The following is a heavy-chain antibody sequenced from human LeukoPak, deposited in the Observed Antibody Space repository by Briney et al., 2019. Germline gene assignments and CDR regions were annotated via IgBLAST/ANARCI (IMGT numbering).Heavy chain of an antibody. V-gene: IGHV4-34*01. CDR3: ARRGYSYGYVDY. CDR1: GGSFSGYY. J-gene: IGHJ4*02. D-gene: IGHD5-18*01. CDR2: INHSGST. Sequence: ASETLSLTCAVYGGSFSGYYWSWIRQPPGKGLEWIGEINHSGSTNYNPSLKSRVTISVDKSKNQFSLKLSSVTAADTAVYYCARRGYSYGYVDYWGQGTLVTVSS.